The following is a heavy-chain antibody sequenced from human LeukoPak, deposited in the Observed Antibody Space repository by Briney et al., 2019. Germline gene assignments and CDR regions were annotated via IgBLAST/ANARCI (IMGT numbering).Heavy chain of an antibody. CDR1: GGSIRSYY. V-gene: IGHV4-4*07. CDR3: ARGRDGFMSDFDS. J-gene: IGHJ4*02. Sequence: SETLSLTCTVSGGSIRSYYWNWIRQPAAKGLEWIGRIYTTGSTYYNPSLKSRVTMSVDTSKNQFSLKPRSLTAADTAVYYCARGRDGFMSDFDSWGQGTLVTVSS. D-gene: IGHD3-10*02. CDR2: IYTTGST.